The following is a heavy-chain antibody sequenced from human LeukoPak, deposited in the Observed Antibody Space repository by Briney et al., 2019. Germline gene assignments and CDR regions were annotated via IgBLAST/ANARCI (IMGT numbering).Heavy chain of an antibody. D-gene: IGHD5/OR15-5a*01. V-gene: IGHV3-23*01. Sequence: PGGSLRLSCTASGFTFSSYVMTWVRQTPGKGLEWVSGIGGSGDSTYYADSVKGRFTISRDNSKNTLYLQMNTLRAEDTAIYYCAKGLTRSVYDGLDYWGQGTLVTVSS. J-gene: IGHJ4*02. CDR2: IGGSGDST. CDR3: AKGLTRSVYDGLDY. CDR1: GFTFSSYV.